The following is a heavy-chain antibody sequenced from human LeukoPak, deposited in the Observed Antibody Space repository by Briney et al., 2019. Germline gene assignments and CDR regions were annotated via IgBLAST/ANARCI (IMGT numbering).Heavy chain of an antibody. Sequence: ASVKLSCKASGYTFTGYYMHWVRQAPGQGLEWMGWINPNSGGTNYAQKFQGRVTMTRDTSISTAYMELSRLRSDDTAVYYCARDYRGVISYGMDVWGQGTTVTVSS. CDR3: ARDYRGVISYGMDV. V-gene: IGHV1-2*02. CDR1: GYTFTGYY. J-gene: IGHJ6*02. CDR2: INPNSGGT. D-gene: IGHD3-10*01.